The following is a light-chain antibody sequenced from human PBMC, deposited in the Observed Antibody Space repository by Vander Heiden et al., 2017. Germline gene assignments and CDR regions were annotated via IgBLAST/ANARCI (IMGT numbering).Light chain of an antibody. CDR2: AAS. CDR1: QGISSS. CDR3: QQLNSYPLT. Sequence: DIQLTQSPSFLSASVGDRVTITCRASQGISSSLAWYQQKPGKAPKLLIYAASTLQSGVPSRFSGSGSGTEFTLTISSLQPEDSATYYCQQLNSYPLTFGHGTKVDIK. V-gene: IGKV1-9*01. J-gene: IGKJ3*01.